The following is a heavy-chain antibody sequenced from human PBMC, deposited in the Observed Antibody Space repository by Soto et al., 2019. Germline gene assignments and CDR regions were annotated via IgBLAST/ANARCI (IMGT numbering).Heavy chain of an antibody. Sequence: XETLSLTCTVSGGSVSSGSYYWSWIRQPPGKGLEWIGYIYYSGSTNYNPSLKSRVTISVDTSKNQFSLKLSSVTAADTAVYYCARDRGVLTGTVGDMDVWGQGTTVTVS. D-gene: IGHD1-20*01. CDR2: IYYSGST. CDR3: ARDRGVLTGTVGDMDV. J-gene: IGHJ6*02. CDR1: GGSVSSGSYY. V-gene: IGHV4-61*01.